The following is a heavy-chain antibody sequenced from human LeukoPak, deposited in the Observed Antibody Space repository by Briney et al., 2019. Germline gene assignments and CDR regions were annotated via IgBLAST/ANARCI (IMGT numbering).Heavy chain of an antibody. D-gene: IGHD2-2*01. J-gene: IGHJ4*02. CDR3: ALHRQLGY. CDR2: INEDGSEG. Sequence: GGSLRLSCAASGFTYSGFSMSWVRQAPGKGLEWVANINEDGSEGFYVDSVKGRFTISRDNANNSLYLHMDSLRGEDTAVYYCALHRQLGYWSQGILVTVSS. CDR1: GFTYSGFS. V-gene: IGHV3-7*01.